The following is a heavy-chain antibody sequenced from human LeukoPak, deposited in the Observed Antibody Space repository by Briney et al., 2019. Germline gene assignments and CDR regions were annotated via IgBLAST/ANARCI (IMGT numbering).Heavy chain of an antibody. CDR3: AIGYSGYVVDY. D-gene: IGHD5-12*01. J-gene: IGHJ4*02. CDR1: GGSISSSNYY. V-gene: IGHV4-39*07. CDR2: FYYSGST. Sequence: PSETLSLTCAVSGGSISSSNYYWGWIRQPPGKGLEWIGSFYYSGSTYYNPSLKSRVTISVDTSKNQFSLKLNSVTAADTAVYYCAIGYSGYVVDYWGQGTLVTVSS.